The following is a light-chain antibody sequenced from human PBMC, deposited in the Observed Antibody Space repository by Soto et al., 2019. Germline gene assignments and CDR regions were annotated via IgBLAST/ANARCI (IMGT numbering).Light chain of an antibody. V-gene: IGKV1-5*01. CDR1: QCISTW. J-gene: IGKJ4*01. CDR2: HAS. CDR3: HQRQSWPRT. Sequence: EIQLTQSPATLSSSAGDRVTXXXXASQCISTWLAWYQHRPGKAPKLLIYHASSLETGVPSRFSASGSGTDFTLTISGVQPEDFAPYYCHQRQSWPRTFGGGTKVDIK.